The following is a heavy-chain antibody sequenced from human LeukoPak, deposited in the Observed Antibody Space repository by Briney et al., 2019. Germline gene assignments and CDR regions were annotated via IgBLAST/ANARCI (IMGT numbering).Heavy chain of an antibody. CDR3: AGYRGVVTSSNWFDP. J-gene: IGHJ5*02. CDR2: INHSGST. V-gene: IGHV4-34*01. Sequence: SETLSLTCAVYGGSFSGYYWSWIRQPPGKGLEWIGEINHSGSTNYNPSLKSRVTISVDTSKNQFSLKLSSVTAADTAVYYCAGYRGVVTSSNWFDPWGQGTLVTVSS. CDR1: GGSFSGYY. D-gene: IGHD4-23*01.